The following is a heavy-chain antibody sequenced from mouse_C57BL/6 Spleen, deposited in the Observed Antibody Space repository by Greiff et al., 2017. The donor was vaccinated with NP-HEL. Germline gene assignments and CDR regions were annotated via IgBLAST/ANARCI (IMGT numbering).Heavy chain of an antibody. V-gene: IGHV14-3*01. Sequence: EVQLQQSVAELVRPGASVKLSCTASGFNFKNTYMHWVKQRPEQGLEWIGRIDPANGNTKYDQKFQGKATMTADTSSNTAYLQLSSLTSEDTAIYYCARLRRGYYYAMDYWGQGTSVTVSS. D-gene: IGHD2-12*01. CDR3: ARLRRGYYYAMDY. J-gene: IGHJ4*01. CDR1: GFNFKNTY. CDR2: IDPANGNT.